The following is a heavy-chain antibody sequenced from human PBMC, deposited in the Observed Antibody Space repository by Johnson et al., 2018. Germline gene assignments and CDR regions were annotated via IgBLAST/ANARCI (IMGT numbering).Heavy chain of an antibody. V-gene: IGHV3-74*01. CDR1: GFRLSDYW. CDR3: ARDLLVGATVLFQH. J-gene: IGHJ1*01. Sequence: EVLLVESGGGLVQXGGSLRLXCGDSGFRLSDYWMNWVRQDPGKGLVWVARIKPIGDTTNYAEPVKGRFTISRDNSKNTLYLQMNSLRAEDTAVYYRARDLLVGATVLFQHWSQGTLVTVSS. D-gene: IGHD1-26*01. CDR2: IKPIGDTT.